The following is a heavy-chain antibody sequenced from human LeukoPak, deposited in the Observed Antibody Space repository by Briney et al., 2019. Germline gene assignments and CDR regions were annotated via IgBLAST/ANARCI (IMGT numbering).Heavy chain of an antibody. Sequence: PSETLSLTCAVYGGSFSGYYWSWIRQPPGKGLEWIGEINHSGSTNYNPSLKSRVTISVDTSKNQFSLKLSSVTAADTAVYYCARDRGRGNWNFDYWGQGTLVTVSS. CDR1: GGSFSGYY. CDR2: INHSGST. J-gene: IGHJ4*02. V-gene: IGHV4-34*01. D-gene: IGHD1-1*01. CDR3: ARDRGRGNWNFDY.